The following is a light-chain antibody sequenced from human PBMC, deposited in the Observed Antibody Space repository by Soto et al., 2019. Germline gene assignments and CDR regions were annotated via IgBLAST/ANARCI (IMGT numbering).Light chain of an antibody. CDR1: QSISIY. CDR2: AAS. V-gene: IGKV1-39*01. J-gene: IGKJ4*01. CDR3: QQSISAPLT. Sequence: DIPMTQSPSSLSASVGDRVTITCRASQSISIYLNWYQQKLGEAPKLLIYAASSLQSGVPSRFSGSGSGTDFTLTISSLQPEDSASYFCQQSISAPLTFGGGTKVEIK.